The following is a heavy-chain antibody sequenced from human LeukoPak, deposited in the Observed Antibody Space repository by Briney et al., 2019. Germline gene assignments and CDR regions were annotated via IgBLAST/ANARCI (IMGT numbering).Heavy chain of an antibody. CDR1: GFTVSSNY. J-gene: IGHJ4*02. CDR3: ARAVLIRGVTHDY. V-gene: IGHV3-7*01. CDR2: IKQDGSEK. Sequence: GGSLRLSCAASGFTVSSNYMSWVRQAPGKGLEWVANIKQDGSEKYYVDSVKGRFTISRDNAKNSLYLQMNSLRAEDTAVYYCARAVLIRGVTHDYWGQGTLVTVSS. D-gene: IGHD3-10*01.